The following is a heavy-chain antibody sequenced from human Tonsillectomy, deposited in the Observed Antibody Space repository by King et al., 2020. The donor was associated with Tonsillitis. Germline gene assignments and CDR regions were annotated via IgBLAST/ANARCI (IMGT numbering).Heavy chain of an antibody. CDR1: RFAFSYYG. D-gene: IGHD3-10*01. J-gene: IGHJ6*02. CDR3: VKDRALGDLPAGVYGMDA. Sequence: VQLVESGGGVVQPGHSLRLSCAASRFAFSYYGMHWVRQAPGKGLEWVAFVSLDGSGINYRDSVRGRFTISRDNSNNMVYLQMFSLRRDDTAIYYCVKDRALGDLPAGVYGMDAWGRGTTVTVSS. V-gene: IGHV3-30*12. CDR2: VSLDGSGI.